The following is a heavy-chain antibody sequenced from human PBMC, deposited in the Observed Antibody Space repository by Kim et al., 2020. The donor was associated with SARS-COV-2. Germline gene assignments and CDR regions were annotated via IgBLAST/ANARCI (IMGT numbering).Heavy chain of an antibody. CDR2: IYTSGST. D-gene: IGHD6-19*01. CDR3: ARDLFNGQQWLANDAFDI. V-gene: IGHV4-4*07. CDR1: GGSISSYY. Sequence: SETLSLTCTVSGGSISSYYWSWIRQPAGKGLEWIGRIYTSGSTNYNPSLKSRVTMSVDTSKNQFSLKLSSVTAADTAVYYCARDLFNGQQWLANDAFDIWGQGTMVTVSS. J-gene: IGHJ3*02.